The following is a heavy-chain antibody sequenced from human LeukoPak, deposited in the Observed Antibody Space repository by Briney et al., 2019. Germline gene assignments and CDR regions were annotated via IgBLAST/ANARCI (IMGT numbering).Heavy chain of an antibody. J-gene: IGHJ4*02. V-gene: IGHV1-2*02. CDR2: INPNSGGT. Sequence: ASVKVSCKASGYTFTGYYMHWVRQAPGQGLEWMGWINPNSGGTNYAQKFQGRVTMTRDTSISTAYMELSRLRSDDTAVYYCARAAWPRGPFDYWGQGTLVTVSS. CDR1: GYTFTGYY. D-gene: IGHD2-15*01. CDR3: ARAAWPRGPFDY.